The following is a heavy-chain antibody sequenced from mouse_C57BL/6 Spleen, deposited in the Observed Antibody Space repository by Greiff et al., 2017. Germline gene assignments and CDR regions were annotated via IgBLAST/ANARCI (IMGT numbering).Heavy chain of an antibody. CDR3: AHDYGFAY. Sequence: VKLVESGPDLVKPGASVKISCTASGYAFSSSWMNWVKQSPGKGLEWIGRIYPGDGDTNYNGNFKGKSTLTADNSSSTAYMQLSRLASEDSAVYCCAHDYGFAYWGQGTLVTVSA. V-gene: IGHV1-82*01. J-gene: IGHJ3*01. CDR1: GYAFSSSW. D-gene: IGHD1-2*01. CDR2: IYPGDGDT.